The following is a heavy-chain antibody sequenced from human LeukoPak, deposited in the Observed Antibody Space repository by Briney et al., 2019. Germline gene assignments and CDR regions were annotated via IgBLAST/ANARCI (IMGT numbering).Heavy chain of an antibody. Sequence: GGSLRLSCAASGFTFDGYAMHWVRQAPGKGLEWVSGISWNSGSIGYADSVKGRFTISRDNAKNSLYLQMNSLRAEDTALYYCAKDTVDTAMAYFDYWGQGTLVTVSS. CDR1: GFTFDGYA. J-gene: IGHJ4*02. D-gene: IGHD5-18*01. V-gene: IGHV3-9*01. CDR2: ISWNSGSI. CDR3: AKDTVDTAMAYFDY.